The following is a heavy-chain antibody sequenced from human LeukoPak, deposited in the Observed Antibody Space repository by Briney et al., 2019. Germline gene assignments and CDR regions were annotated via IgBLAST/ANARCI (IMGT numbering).Heavy chain of an antibody. Sequence: GGSLRLPCAASGFTFSSYAMSWVRQAPGKGLEWVSAISGSGGSTYYADSVKGRFTISRDNSKNTLYLQMNSLRAEDTAVYYCAKDRGGWYRGGATFDYWGQGTLVTVSS. D-gene: IGHD6-19*01. V-gene: IGHV3-23*01. CDR3: AKDRGGWYRGGATFDY. J-gene: IGHJ4*02. CDR1: GFTFSSYA. CDR2: ISGSGGST.